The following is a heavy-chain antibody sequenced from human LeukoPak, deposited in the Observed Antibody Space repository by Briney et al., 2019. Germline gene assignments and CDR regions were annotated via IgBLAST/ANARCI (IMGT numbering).Heavy chain of an antibody. J-gene: IGHJ4*02. CDR3: VKDFCRGGNCPFPFFDS. CDR1: GFTFSDYY. Sequence: QAGGSLRLSCAASGFTFSDYYMSWVRQAPAKGLEWVSITVAGYSETHYADSVRGRFTISRDDSSNTLSLEMNSLRADDTGTYYCVKDFCRGGNCPFPFFDSWGQGTVVTVSS. V-gene: IGHV3-23*01. D-gene: IGHD4-23*01. CDR2: TVAGYSET.